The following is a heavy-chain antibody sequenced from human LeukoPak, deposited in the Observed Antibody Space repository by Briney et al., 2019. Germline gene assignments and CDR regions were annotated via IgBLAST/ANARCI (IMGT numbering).Heavy chain of an antibody. CDR2: IWYDGGNK. Sequence: GGSLILSCAASGFTFGGHVMHWVRQAPGKGLEWVAVIWYDGGNKYYAASVRGRFTISRDNSKNTVYLQMNSLRAEDTAVYYCARVAPMYSSSLYYLDYWGQGTLVTVSS. CDR1: GFTFGGHV. V-gene: IGHV3-33*01. D-gene: IGHD6-13*01. CDR3: ARVAPMYSSSLYYLDY. J-gene: IGHJ4*02.